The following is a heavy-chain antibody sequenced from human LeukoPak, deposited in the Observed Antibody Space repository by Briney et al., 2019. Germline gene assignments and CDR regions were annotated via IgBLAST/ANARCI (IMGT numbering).Heavy chain of an antibody. CDR2: INPSGGDT. CDR1: GYILSSYN. V-gene: IGHV1-46*01. Sequence: GASVKVSCKASGYILSSYNMHWVRQAPGQGLEWLGIINPSGGDTKYAQKFQGRVTLTRDMSTSTVYMELSSLRSEDTAVYYCARDNKFYDSSGYSFDYWGQGTLVTVSS. CDR3: ARDNKFYDSSGYSFDY. D-gene: IGHD3-22*01. J-gene: IGHJ4*02.